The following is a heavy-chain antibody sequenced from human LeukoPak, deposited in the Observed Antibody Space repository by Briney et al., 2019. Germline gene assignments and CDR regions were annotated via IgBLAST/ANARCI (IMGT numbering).Heavy chain of an antibody. CDR2: IYYSGNT. CDR3: ARHGYIYRGVVAY. J-gene: IGHJ4*02. V-gene: IGHV4-39*01. D-gene: IGHD3-10*01. Sequence: SETLSLTCTVSGDSISTSSFYWAWIRQPPGKGVDWIGSIYYSGNTYYNPSLKSRVNISVDTSKNQFSLPLTSVTAADTAVYYCARHGYIYRGVVAYWGQGTLVTVSS. CDR1: GDSISTSSFY.